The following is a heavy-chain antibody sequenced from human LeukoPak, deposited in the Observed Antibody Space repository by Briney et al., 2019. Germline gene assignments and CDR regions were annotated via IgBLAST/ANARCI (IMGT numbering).Heavy chain of an antibody. V-gene: IGHV3-7*01. Sequence: HLGGSLRLSCAGSGFTFRNYWMGWVRQPPGKGLEWVANIRQDGGDNHYVDSVKGRFTISRDNARNSLSLQMNSLRAEDTAVYYCTKWSTSGSYYTEWGQGTLVIVSS. CDR1: GFTFRNYW. D-gene: IGHD3-10*01. J-gene: IGHJ4*02. CDR2: IRQDGGDN. CDR3: TKWSTSGSYYTE.